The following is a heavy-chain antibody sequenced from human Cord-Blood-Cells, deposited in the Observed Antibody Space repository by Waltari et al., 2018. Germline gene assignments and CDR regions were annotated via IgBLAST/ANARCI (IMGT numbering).Heavy chain of an antibody. J-gene: IGHJ3*02. CDR3: ARILSSWSGDAFDI. D-gene: IGHD3-3*01. V-gene: IGHV4-4*07. Sequence: VQLQESGPGRVKPSETLSLTCTVSGGSSSSYYCSWTRQPAGKGLEWIGRIYTSGSTNYNPSLKSRVTMSVDTSKNQFSLKLSSVTAADTAVYYCARILSSWSGDAFDIWGQGTMVTVSS. CDR1: GGSSSSYY. CDR2: IYTSGST.